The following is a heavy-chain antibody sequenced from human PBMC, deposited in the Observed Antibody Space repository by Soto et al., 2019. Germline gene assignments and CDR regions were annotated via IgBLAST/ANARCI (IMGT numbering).Heavy chain of an antibody. CDR1: GGSISSRDYY. CDR2: ISSIGST. CDR3: ARGLVIRPYCYRGMDV. V-gene: IGHV4-30-4*01. Sequence: QVQLQESGPGLVKPSQTLSLTCTVSGGSISSRDYYWRWIRQSPGKGLEWIGYISSIGSTYYNPSLKSRVSVSRDTSKHQFPLKLSSVTTADTAVYYCARGLVIRPYCYRGMDVWGQGTTVTVSS. J-gene: IGHJ6*02. D-gene: IGHD6-6*01.